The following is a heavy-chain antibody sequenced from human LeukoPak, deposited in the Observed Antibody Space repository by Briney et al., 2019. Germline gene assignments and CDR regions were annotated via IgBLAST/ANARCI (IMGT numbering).Heavy chain of an antibody. CDR3: AREIVVDY. Sequence: PGGSLRLSCAASGFTFSSYTMNWVRQAPGKGLEWVSSISSSGSYIYYADSVKGRFTISRDNAKNSLYLQMNSLRAEDTAVYYCAREIVVDYWGQGTLVTVSS. J-gene: IGHJ4*02. CDR1: GFTFSSYT. CDR2: ISSSGSYI. D-gene: IGHD3-22*01. V-gene: IGHV3-21*01.